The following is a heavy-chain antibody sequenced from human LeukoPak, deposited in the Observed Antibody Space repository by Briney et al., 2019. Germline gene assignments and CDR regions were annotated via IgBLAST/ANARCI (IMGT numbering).Heavy chain of an antibody. Sequence: GASVKVSCKASGGTFSSYAISWVRQAPGQGLEWMGWINPNSGGTNYAQKFQGRVTMTRDTSISTAYMELSRLRSDDTAVYYCARATPTSSAGPTTYWGQGTLVTVSS. CDR1: GGTFSSYA. CDR3: ARATPTSSAGPTTY. V-gene: IGHV1-2*02. CDR2: INPNSGGT. D-gene: IGHD1-14*01. J-gene: IGHJ4*02.